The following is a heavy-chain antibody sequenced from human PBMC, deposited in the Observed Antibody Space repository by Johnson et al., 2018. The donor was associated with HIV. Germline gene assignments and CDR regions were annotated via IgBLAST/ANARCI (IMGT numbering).Heavy chain of an antibody. CDR1: GFTFSDSS. CDR2: ITPSGTTI. J-gene: IGHJ3*02. V-gene: IGHV3-11*04. Sequence: QVQLVESGGGLVKPGGSLRLSCAASGFTFSDSSMNWIRQAPGKGLEWVSYITPSGTTIYNADSVKGRFTISRDNSKNTLHLQMNSLRAEDTAVYYCAKGTHYSDSSGEGAFDIWGQGTLVTVSS. CDR3: AKGTHYSDSSGEGAFDI. D-gene: IGHD3-22*01.